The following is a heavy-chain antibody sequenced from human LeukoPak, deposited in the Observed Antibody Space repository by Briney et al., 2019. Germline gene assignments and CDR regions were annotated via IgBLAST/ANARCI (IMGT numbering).Heavy chain of an antibody. J-gene: IGHJ4*02. Sequence: PSETLSLTCAVSGGSITTNNWWSWVRQPPGKGLEWIGEVYHYGATNYNPPLKSRVTMSVDKSKNQFSLNLNSVTAADTAVYYCARGPSVAAHLDYWGQGTLVTVSS. CDR3: ARGPSVAAHLDY. CDR2: VYHYGAT. CDR1: GGSITTNNW. V-gene: IGHV4-4*02. D-gene: IGHD5-12*01.